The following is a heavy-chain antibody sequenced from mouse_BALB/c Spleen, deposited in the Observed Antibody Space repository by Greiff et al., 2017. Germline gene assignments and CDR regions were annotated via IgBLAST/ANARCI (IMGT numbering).Heavy chain of an antibody. D-gene: IGHD2-14*01. CDR1: GYTFTSYW. CDR3: TRGVPAWFAY. Sequence: VQLKQPGAELVKPGASVKMSCKASGYTFTSYWMHWVKQRPGQGLEWIGTIDPSDSYTSYNQKFKGKATLTVDTSSSTAYMQLSSLTSEDSAVYYCTRGVPAWFAYWGQGTLVTVSA. V-gene: IGHV1S127*01. CDR2: IDPSDSYT. J-gene: IGHJ3*01.